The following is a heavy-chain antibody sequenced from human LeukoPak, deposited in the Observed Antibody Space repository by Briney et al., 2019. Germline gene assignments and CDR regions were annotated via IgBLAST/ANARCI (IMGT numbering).Heavy chain of an antibody. CDR2: INPSGGST. CDR3: ARDLSTPHRGYSYGFGY. CDR1: GYTFTSYY. V-gene: IGHV1-46*01. Sequence: ASVKVSCKASGYTFTSYYMHWVRQAPGQGLEWMGIINPSGGSTSYAQKFQGRVTMTRDTSTSTVYMELSSLRSDDTAVYYCARDLSTPHRGYSYGFGYWGQGTLVTVSS. J-gene: IGHJ4*02. D-gene: IGHD5-18*01.